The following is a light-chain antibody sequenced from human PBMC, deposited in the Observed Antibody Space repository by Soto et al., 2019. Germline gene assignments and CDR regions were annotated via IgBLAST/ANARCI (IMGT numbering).Light chain of an antibody. CDR3: SSYAGSKGV. J-gene: IGLJ2*01. CDR2: EVS. Sequence: QSALTQPPSASGSPGQSVTISCTGTSSDVGGYNYVSWYQQNPDKAPTLMIYEVSKRPSGGPDRFSCSKSCNPASLTVSGLQAEDEANYYCSSYAGSKGVFGGGSKLTVL. V-gene: IGLV2-8*01. CDR1: SSDVGGYNY.